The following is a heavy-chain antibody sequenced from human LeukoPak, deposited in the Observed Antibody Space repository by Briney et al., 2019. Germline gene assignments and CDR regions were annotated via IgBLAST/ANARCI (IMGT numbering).Heavy chain of an antibody. CDR3: ARRTCSSTSCPFDY. CDR1: GFTFRSYW. Sequence: GGSLRLSCAASGFTFRSYWMHWVRQAPGKGLVWVSRVNGDGSTTTYADSVKGRFTISRDNAKNILYLQMNSLRAEDTAVYYCARRTCSSTSCPFDYWGQGTPVTVSS. V-gene: IGHV3-74*01. J-gene: IGHJ4*02. D-gene: IGHD2-2*01. CDR2: VNGDGSTT.